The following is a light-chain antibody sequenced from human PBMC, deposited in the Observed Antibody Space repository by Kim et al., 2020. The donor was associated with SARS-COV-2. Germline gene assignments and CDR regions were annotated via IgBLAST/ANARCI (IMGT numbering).Light chain of an antibody. CDR2: GAS. Sequence: SPGERATLSRRASQTVSGRYLAWYQQRPGQAPRLLIYGASSRATGIPDRFSGSGSGTDFTLTISRLEPEDFAVYYCQQYGSSPQTFGQGTKVDIK. J-gene: IGKJ1*01. V-gene: IGKV3-20*01. CDR3: QQYGSSPQT. CDR1: QTVSGRY.